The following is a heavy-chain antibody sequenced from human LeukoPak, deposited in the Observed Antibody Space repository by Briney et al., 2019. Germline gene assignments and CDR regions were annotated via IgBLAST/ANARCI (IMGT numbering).Heavy chain of an antibody. Sequence: ASVKVSCKASGYTFTGYYMHWVRQAPGQGLEWMGWINPNSGGTNYAQKFQGRVTMTRDTSISTAYMELSRLRSDDTAVYYCASSGTLYYDILTGYLHEGYYYYYMDVWGKGTTVTVSS. J-gene: IGHJ6*03. CDR1: GYTFTGYY. CDR3: ASSGTLYYDILTGYLHEGYYYYYMDV. CDR2: INPNSGGT. V-gene: IGHV1-2*02. D-gene: IGHD3-9*01.